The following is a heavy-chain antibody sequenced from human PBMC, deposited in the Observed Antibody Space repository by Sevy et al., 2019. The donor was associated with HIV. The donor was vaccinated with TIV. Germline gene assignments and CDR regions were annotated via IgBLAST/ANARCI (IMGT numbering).Heavy chain of an antibody. CDR1: GYIFTNYW. J-gene: IGHJ3*02. Sequence: GESLKISCKGSGYIFTNYWIGWVRQMPGKGLEWMGIIYPGGADTTYSPSFQGQVTISADKSIVIAYLQWSSLKASDTAMYYCARQAPSGSSPATFDIWGQGTMVTVSS. V-gene: IGHV5-51*01. CDR2: IYPGGADT. D-gene: IGHD1-26*01. CDR3: ARQAPSGSSPATFDI.